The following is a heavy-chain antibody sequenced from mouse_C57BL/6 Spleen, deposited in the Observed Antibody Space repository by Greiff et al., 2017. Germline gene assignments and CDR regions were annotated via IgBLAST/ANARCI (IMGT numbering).Heavy chain of an antibody. CDR1: GYTFTSYW. CDR3: TRWSQGWYAMDY. Sequence: VQLQQSGTVLARPGASVKMSCKTSGYTFTSYWMHWVKQRPGQGLEWIGAIYPGNSDTSYNQKFKGKAKLTAVTSASTAYMALSSLTNEDSAVYYCTRWSQGWYAMDYWGQGTSVTVSS. CDR2: IYPGNSDT. V-gene: IGHV1-5*01. D-gene: IGHD1-1*02. J-gene: IGHJ4*01.